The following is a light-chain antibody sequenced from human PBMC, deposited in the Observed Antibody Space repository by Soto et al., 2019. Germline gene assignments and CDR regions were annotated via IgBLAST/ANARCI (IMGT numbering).Light chain of an antibody. CDR1: SSNIGAGYD. CDR3: QSYDSSLSGRGVV. Sequence: QSVLTQPPSVSGAPGQRVTISCTGSSSNIGAGYDVHWYQQLPGTAPKLLIYGNSNRPSGVPDRFSGSKSGTSASLAITRLQAEDEADYYCQSYDSSLSGRGVVFGGGTKLTVL. J-gene: IGLJ2*01. V-gene: IGLV1-40*01. CDR2: GNS.